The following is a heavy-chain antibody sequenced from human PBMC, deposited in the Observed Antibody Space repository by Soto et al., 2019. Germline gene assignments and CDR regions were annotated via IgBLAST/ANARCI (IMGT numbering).Heavy chain of an antibody. Sequence: SETLSLTCTVSGASLSSYCWSWVRQAPGKGLEWIGYIYSGNTIYIPSLKSRVTISVDTSKNQISLKLTSPTAADTAVYYCARGVGSSPPQYWGRGTLVTVSS. CDR3: ARGVGSSPPQY. D-gene: IGHD1-26*01. J-gene: IGHJ4*02. CDR1: GASLSSYC. CDR2: IYSGNT. V-gene: IGHV4-59*01.